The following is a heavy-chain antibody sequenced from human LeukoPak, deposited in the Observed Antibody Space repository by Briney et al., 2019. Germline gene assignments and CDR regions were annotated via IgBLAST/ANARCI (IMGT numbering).Heavy chain of an antibody. CDR1: GFTFSSYG. CDR2: IRYDGSNK. Sequence: PGGSLRLSCAASGFTFSSYGMHWVRQAPGKGLEWVAFIRYDGSNKYYADSVKGRFTISRDNSKNTLYLQMNSLRAEDTAVYYCAKEGSDYYYYMDVWGKGTTVTVSS. V-gene: IGHV3-30*02. J-gene: IGHJ6*03. CDR3: AKEGSDYYYYMDV.